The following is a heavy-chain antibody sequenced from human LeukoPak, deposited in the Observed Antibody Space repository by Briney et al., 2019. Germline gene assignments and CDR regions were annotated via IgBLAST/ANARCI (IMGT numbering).Heavy chain of an antibody. Sequence: GGSLRLSCAASGFTFSSYTMSWVRQAPGKGLEWVSTITTSDGNTYYADSVKGRFTVSRDNSKNTLYLQMNSLRAEDTAVYYCARDLYDILTGANYYFDYWGQGTLATVSS. V-gene: IGHV3-23*01. CDR1: GFTFSSYT. D-gene: IGHD3-9*01. J-gene: IGHJ4*02. CDR3: ARDLYDILTGANYYFDY. CDR2: ITTSDGNT.